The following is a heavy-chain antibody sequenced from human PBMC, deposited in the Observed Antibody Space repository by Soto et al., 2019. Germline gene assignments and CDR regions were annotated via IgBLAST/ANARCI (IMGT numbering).Heavy chain of an antibody. CDR3: ARASYYSYMDV. J-gene: IGHJ6*03. Sequence: QVQLQESGPGLLKPSETLSLTCTVSGGSVNTYSWGWIRQPPGKELEWVGYISYSGSTNYNPSLKRRVTISRVTSKNQFSLNLVSVTAADTAVYYCARASYYSYMDVWGKGTTVTVSS. V-gene: IGHV4-59*02. CDR2: ISYSGST. CDR1: GGSVNTYS.